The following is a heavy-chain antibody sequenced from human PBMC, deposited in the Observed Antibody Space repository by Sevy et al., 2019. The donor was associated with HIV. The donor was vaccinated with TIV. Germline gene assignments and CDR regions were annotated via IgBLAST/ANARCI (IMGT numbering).Heavy chain of an antibody. CDR2: ISYDGSNK. CDR3: AKSTYCSGGSCYDYYYYYGMDV. Sequence: GSLRLSCAASGFTFSSYGMHWVRQAPGKGLEWVAVISYDGSNKYYADSVKGRFTISRDNSKNTLYLQMNSLRAEDTAVYYCAKSTYCSGGSCYDYYYYYGMDVWGQGTTVTVSS. J-gene: IGHJ6*02. D-gene: IGHD2-15*01. V-gene: IGHV3-30*18. CDR1: GFTFSSYG.